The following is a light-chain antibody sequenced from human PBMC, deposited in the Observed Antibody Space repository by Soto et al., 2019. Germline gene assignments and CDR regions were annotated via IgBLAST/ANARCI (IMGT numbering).Light chain of an antibody. Sequence: EIVMTQSPATLSVSPGARTTLSCRASQSVSSNLAWYQQKPGQAPRLLIYGASTRATGIPGRFSGSGSGTEFTLTISSLQSEDFAVYYCQQYNSWPAWTFGQGTKV. CDR2: GAS. CDR3: QQYNSWPAWT. J-gene: IGKJ1*01. CDR1: QSVSSN. V-gene: IGKV3-15*01.